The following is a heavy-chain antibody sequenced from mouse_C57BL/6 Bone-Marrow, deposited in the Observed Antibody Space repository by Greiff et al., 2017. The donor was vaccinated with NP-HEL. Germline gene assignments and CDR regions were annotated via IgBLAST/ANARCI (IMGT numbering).Heavy chain of an antibody. V-gene: IGHV1-80*01. CDR2: IYPGDGDT. CDR1: GYAFSSYW. D-gene: IGHD1-1*01. Sequence: VKLMESGAELVKPGASVKISCKASGYAFSSYWMNWVKQRPGKGLEWIGQIYPGDGDTNYNGKFKGKATLTADKSSSTAYMQLSSLASEDSAVYFCARSDYGSDWYFDVWGTGTTVTVSS. J-gene: IGHJ1*03. CDR3: ARSDYGSDWYFDV.